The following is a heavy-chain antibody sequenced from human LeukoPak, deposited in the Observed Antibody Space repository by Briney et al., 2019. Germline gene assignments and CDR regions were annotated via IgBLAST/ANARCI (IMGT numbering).Heavy chain of an antibody. J-gene: IGHJ6*02. V-gene: IGHV1-2*02. CDR2: INPNSGGT. CDR3: ARVGTIFGVVTASGYYYGMDV. CDR1: GYTFTGYY. Sequence: ASVKVSCKASGYTFTGYYMHWVRQAPGQGLEWMGWINPNSGGTNYAQKFQGRVTMTRDTSISTAYMELSRLRSDDTAVYYCARVGTIFGVVTASGYYYGMDVWGQGTTVTVSS. D-gene: IGHD3-3*01.